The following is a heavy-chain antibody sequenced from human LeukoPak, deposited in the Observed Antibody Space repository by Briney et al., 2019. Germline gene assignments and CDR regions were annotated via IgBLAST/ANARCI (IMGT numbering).Heavy chain of an antibody. CDR1: GYTFTGYY. CDR2: INPNSGGT. CDR3: ARDKGSGWYQGFDY. D-gene: IGHD6-19*01. J-gene: IGHJ4*02. V-gene: IGHV1-2*02. Sequence: ASVKVSCKASGYTFTGYYMHWVRQAPGQGLEWMGWINPNSGGTNYAQKFQGRVTLTRDMSTSTDYLELSSLRSEDTAVYYCARDKGSGWYQGFDYWGQGTLVTVSS.